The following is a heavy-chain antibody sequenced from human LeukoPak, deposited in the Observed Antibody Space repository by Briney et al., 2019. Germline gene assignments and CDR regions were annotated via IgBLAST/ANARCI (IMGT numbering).Heavy chain of an antibody. J-gene: IGHJ3*02. CDR1: GYTFTSYG. Sequence: GASVKVSCKASGYTFTSYGISWVRQAPGQGLEWMGRISAYNGNTNYAQKLQGRVTMTTDTSTSTAYMELRSLRSDDTAVYYCARDRNPGYSSGLVAFDIWGQGTMVTVSS. CDR2: ISAYNGNT. CDR3: ARDRNPGYSSGLVAFDI. V-gene: IGHV1-18*01. D-gene: IGHD6-19*01.